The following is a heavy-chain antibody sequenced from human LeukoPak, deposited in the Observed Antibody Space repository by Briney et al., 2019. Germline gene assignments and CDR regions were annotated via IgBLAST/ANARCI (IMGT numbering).Heavy chain of an antibody. D-gene: IGHD3-22*01. J-gene: IGHJ3*02. CDR3: ARGMGDYYDSQDAFDI. Sequence: GGSLRLSCAASGFTFSSYAVSWVRQAPGKGLEWVSAISGSGGSTYYADSVKGRFTISRDNSKNTLYLQMNSLRAEDTAVYYCARGMGDYYDSQDAFDIWGQGTMVTVSS. V-gene: IGHV3-23*01. CDR1: GFTFSSYA. CDR2: ISGSGGST.